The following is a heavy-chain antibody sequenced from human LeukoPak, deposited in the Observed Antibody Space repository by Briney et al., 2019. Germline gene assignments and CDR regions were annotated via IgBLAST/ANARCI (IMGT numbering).Heavy chain of an antibody. V-gene: IGHV1-2*02. CDR3: ARQYSGSHLYSFDP. J-gene: IGHJ5*02. CDR1: GYTFTGYY. D-gene: IGHD1-26*01. CDR2: INPNSGGT. Sequence: ASVKVSCKASGYTFTGYYMHWVRQAPGQGLERMGWINPNSGGTNYAQKFQGRVTMTRGTSISTAYVELSSLRSDDTAVYYCARQYSGSHLYSFDPWGQGTLVTVSS.